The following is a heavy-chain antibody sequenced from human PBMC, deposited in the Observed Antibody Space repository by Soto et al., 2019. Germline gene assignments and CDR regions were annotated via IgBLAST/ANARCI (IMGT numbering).Heavy chain of an antibody. Sequence: SETLSLTCAVYGGSFSGYYWTWIRQPPGTGLEWIGEINHSGSTYYNPSLKSRVTISVDTSTTQFSLKLSSVTAADTAVYYCARARVTTDVDYWGQGTLVTVSS. CDR3: ARARVTTDVDY. CDR2: INHSGST. V-gene: IGHV4-34*09. D-gene: IGHD4-17*01. J-gene: IGHJ4*02. CDR1: GGSFSGYY.